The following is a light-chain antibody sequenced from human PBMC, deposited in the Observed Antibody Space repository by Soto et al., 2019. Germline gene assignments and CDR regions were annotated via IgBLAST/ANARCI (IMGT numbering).Light chain of an antibody. CDR1: QSISSW. V-gene: IGKV1-5*01. CDR2: DAS. Sequence: DIQMTQSPSTLSASVGDRVIITCRASQSISSWLAWYQQKPGKAPNLLIYDASSLESGVPSRFSGSGSGTEFTLTFSSLQPDDFATYYCQQYYNFPRTFGQGTKVEIK. CDR3: QQYYNFPRT. J-gene: IGKJ1*01.